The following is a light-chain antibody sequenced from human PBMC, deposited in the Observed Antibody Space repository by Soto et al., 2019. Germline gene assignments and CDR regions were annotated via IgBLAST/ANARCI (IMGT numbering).Light chain of an antibody. J-gene: IGKJ1*01. V-gene: IGKV1-5*03. CDR1: QDISNW. Sequence: DIQVTQSPSTLSASVGDRVTITCRASQDISNWLAWYQQKPGKAPNVLIYQASTLQRGIPSRFSGSGSGTEFTLTISSLQPDDFATYYCQQYHTSWTFGQGTKVDIK. CDR2: QAS. CDR3: QQYHTSWT.